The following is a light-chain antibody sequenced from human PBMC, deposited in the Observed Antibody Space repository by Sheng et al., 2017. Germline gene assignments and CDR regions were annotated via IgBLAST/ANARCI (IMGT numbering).Light chain of an antibody. CDR2: DVN. CDR1: TSDIGGHNY. V-gene: IGLV2-11*01. J-gene: IGLJ2*01. CDR3: CSYAGSYTVV. Sequence: QSALTQPASVSGSPGQSITISCTGTTSDIGGHNYVSWYQQHPGKAPKLMIYDVNRRPSGVPDRFSGSKSGNTASLTISGLQAEDEAHYYCCSYAGSYTVVFGGGTKLTVL.